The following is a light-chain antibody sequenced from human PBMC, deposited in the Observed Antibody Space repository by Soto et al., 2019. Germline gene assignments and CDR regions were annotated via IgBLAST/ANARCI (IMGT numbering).Light chain of an antibody. Sequence: ETVMTHSPATLSVSPGERDTLSCWAGRSVGSNLAWYQQRPGQPPRLLIYGASTRATGIPARFSGSGSGAQFTLTISSLQSEDFAVYYCQQYSNWRPFTFGPGTKLDIK. CDR1: RSVGSN. J-gene: IGKJ3*01. V-gene: IGKV3-15*01. CDR2: GAS. CDR3: QQYSNWRPFT.